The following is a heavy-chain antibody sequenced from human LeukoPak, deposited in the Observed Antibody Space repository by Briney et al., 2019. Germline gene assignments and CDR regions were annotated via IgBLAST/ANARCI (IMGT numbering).Heavy chain of an antibody. Sequence: PSETLSLTCTVSGGSITSYYWSWIRQPTGKGLEWIGHIYYSGSTNYNPSLKSRVTISVDTSKPQFSLKLSSVTAADTAVYYCARVLLSNYDFWSGYSNWFDPWGQGTLVTVSS. CDR3: ARVLLSNYDFWSGYSNWFDP. CDR1: GGSITSYY. J-gene: IGHJ5*02. CDR2: IYYSGST. D-gene: IGHD3-3*01. V-gene: IGHV4-59*01.